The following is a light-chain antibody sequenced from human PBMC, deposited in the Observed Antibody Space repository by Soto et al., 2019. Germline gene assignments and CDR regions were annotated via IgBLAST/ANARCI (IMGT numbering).Light chain of an antibody. CDR2: GAS. V-gene: IGKV3-15*01. CDR3: QQYNNWPHT. Sequence: EKVMTQSPATLSVSPGERATLSCRASQSVSSNLAWYQQKPGQAPRLLMYGASTRATGIPARFSGSGSGTEFILTISSLQSEDFAVYYCQQYNNWPHTFGQGTK. CDR1: QSVSSN. J-gene: IGKJ2*01.